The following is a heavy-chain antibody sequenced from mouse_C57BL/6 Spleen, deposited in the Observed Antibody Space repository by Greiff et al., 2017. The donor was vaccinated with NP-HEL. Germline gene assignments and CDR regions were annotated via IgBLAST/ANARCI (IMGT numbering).Heavy chain of an antibody. D-gene: IGHD2-3*01. CDR2: IDPEDGDT. V-gene: IGHV14-1*01. CDR3: TTPYEWFAY. CDR1: GFNITDYY. Sequence: VQLQQSGAELVRPGASVKLSCTASGFNITDYYMHWVKQRPEQGLEWIGRIDPEDGDTEYAPKFQGKATMTAETSSNTAYLQLSSLTSEDTAVYYCTTPYEWFAYWGQGTLGTGSA. J-gene: IGHJ3*01.